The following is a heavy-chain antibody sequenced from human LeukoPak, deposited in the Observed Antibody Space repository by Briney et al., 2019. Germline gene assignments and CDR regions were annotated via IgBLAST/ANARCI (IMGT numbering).Heavy chain of an antibody. V-gene: IGHV3-30-3*01. CDR2: ISYDGSNK. D-gene: IGHD1-26*01. J-gene: IGHJ3*02. CDR1: GFTFSSYA. CDR3: ARGGKDAFDI. Sequence: GGSLRLSCAASGFTFSSYAMHWVRQAPGKGLEWVAVISYDGSNKYYADSVKGRFTISRDNSKNTLYLQMNSLRAEDTAVYYCARGGKDAFDIWGQGTMVTVSS.